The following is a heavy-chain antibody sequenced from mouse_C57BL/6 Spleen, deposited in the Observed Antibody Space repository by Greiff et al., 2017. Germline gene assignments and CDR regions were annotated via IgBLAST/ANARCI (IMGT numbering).Heavy chain of an antibody. CDR1: GFTFSDYG. Sequence: EVKLMESGGGLVKPGGSLKLSCAASGFTFSDYGMHWVRQAPEKGLEWVAYISSGSSTIYYADTVKGRFTISRDNAKNTLFLQMTSLRSEDTAMYYCAREEFQDWYFDVWGTGTTGTVSS. V-gene: IGHV5-17*01. CDR2: ISSGSSTI. CDR3: AREEFQDWYFDV. J-gene: IGHJ1*03.